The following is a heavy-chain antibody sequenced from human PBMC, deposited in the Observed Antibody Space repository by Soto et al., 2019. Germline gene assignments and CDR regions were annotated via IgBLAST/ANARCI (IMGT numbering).Heavy chain of an antibody. V-gene: IGHV3-48*01. J-gene: IGHJ5*02. CDR1: GFTFSSYS. CDR3: ARAALYNWNDVSWFDP. CDR2: ISSSSSTI. Sequence: PGGSLRLSCAASGFTFSSYSMNWVRQAPGKGLEWVSYISSSSSTIYYADSVKGRFTISRDNAKNSLYLQMNSLRAEDTAVYYCARAALYNWNDVSWFDPWGQGTWSPSPQ. D-gene: IGHD1-1*01.